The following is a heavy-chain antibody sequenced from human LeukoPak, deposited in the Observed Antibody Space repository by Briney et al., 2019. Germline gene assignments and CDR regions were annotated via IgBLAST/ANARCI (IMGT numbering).Heavy chain of an antibody. Sequence: GGSLRLSCAASGFTFSSYAMHWVRQAPGKGLEWVAVISYDGSNKYYADSVKGRFTISRDNAKNTLYLQMNSLRAEDAAVYYCARVPGYDSSGYFDYWGQGTLVTVSS. CDR2: ISYDGSNK. J-gene: IGHJ4*02. CDR1: GFTFSSYA. V-gene: IGHV3-30-3*01. CDR3: ARVPGYDSSGYFDY. D-gene: IGHD3-22*01.